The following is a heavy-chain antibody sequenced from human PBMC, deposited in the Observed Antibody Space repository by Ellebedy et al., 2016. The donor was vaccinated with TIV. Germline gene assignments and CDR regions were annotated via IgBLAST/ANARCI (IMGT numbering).Heavy chain of an antibody. CDR3: SRVYGSGQSEY. J-gene: IGHJ4*02. CDR1: GIVFSGYS. Sequence: PGGSLRLSCAGSGIVFSGYSMNWVRQAPEKGLEWVSSISDSSRYIFYADSVRGRFTISRDNAKNSLYLQMNLLRVEDTAVYYCSRVYGSGQSEYWGQGTLVTVSS. CDR2: ISDSSRYI. V-gene: IGHV3-21*06. D-gene: IGHD6-19*01.